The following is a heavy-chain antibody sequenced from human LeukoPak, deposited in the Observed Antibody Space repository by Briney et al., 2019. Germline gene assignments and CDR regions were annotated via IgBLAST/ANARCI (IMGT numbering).Heavy chain of an antibody. CDR1: GVSFSGYY. V-gene: IGHV4-34*01. CDR2: INHSGST. CDR3: ARDNWNYGFSMDV. J-gene: IGHJ6*02. D-gene: IGHD1-7*01. Sequence: TSSETLSLTCAVYGVSFSGYYRSWIRQPPGKGLEWIGEINHSGSTNYNPSLKSRVTISVDTSKNQFSLKLSSVTAADTAVYYCARDNWNYGFSMDVWGQGTTVTVSS.